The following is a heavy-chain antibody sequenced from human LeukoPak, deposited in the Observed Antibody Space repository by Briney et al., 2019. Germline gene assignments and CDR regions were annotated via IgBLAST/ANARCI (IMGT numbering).Heavy chain of an antibody. Sequence: SETLSLTCTVSGGSISSGSYYWSWIRQPAGKGLEGIGRIYTSGSTNYNPSLKSRVTISVDTSKNQFSLKLSSVTAADTAVYYCARGYCSGGSCYSYYYYNYMDVWGKGTTVTVSS. CDR3: ARGYCSGGSCYSYYYYNYMDV. J-gene: IGHJ6*03. D-gene: IGHD2-15*01. CDR2: IYTSGST. V-gene: IGHV4-61*02. CDR1: GGSISSGSYY.